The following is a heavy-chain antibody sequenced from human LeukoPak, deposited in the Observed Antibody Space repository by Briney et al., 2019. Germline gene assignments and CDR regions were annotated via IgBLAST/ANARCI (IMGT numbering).Heavy chain of an antibody. D-gene: IGHD4-17*01. CDR2: MHTSGDT. V-gene: IGHV3-53*01. CDR1: GLTCSHNY. J-gene: IGHJ5*02. CDR3: IVFGDSNH. Sequence: GGSLRLSCAASGLTCSHNYVSWVRQAPGKGLEWVSDMHTSGDTCYADSVKGRFTISRDTSKNTLYLQINSLRVEDTAVYYCIVFGDSNHWGQGTLVTVSS.